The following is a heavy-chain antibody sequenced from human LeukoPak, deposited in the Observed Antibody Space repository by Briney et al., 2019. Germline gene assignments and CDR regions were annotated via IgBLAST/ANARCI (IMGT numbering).Heavy chain of an antibody. J-gene: IGHJ5*02. CDR3: ASHHYGGKVRTGDNL. CDR1: GFTFSSYS. Sequence: GGSLRLSCAASGFTFSSYSMNWVRQAPGKGLEWVSYISSSSSTIYYADSVKGRFTISRDNAKNSLYLQMNSLRAEDTAVYYCASHHYGGKVRTGDNLWGQGTLVTVSS. D-gene: IGHD4-23*01. V-gene: IGHV3-48*01. CDR2: ISSSSSTI.